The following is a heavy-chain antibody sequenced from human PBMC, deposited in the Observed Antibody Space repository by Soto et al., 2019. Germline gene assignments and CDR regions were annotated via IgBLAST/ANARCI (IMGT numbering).Heavy chain of an antibody. D-gene: IGHD3-16*01. CDR1: GDSISSGNKY. CDR3: ARVPCPFDYYYAMDV. Sequence: SETLSLTCTVSGDSISSGNKYWSWIRQPPGKGLEWIGYIFSSGTTYYNPSLKSRLTMSLDASQNQFSLKLNSLTDADTAVYFCARVPCPFDYYYAMDVWGQGTTVTVSS. CDR2: IFSSGTT. V-gene: IGHV4-30-4*01. J-gene: IGHJ6*02.